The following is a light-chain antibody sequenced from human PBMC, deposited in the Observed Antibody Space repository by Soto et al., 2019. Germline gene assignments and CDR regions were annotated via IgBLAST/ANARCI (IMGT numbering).Light chain of an antibody. CDR2: DAS. CDR3: QQRSNWPT. V-gene: IGKV3-11*01. Sequence: EIVLTQSPATLSLSPGERATLSCRASQSVSSYLAWYQQKPGQAPRLLIYDASNRATGIPARFSGSGSGTDFTLPIGRLEPEDLAVNSCQQRSNWPTSGGGTKGENK. J-gene: IGKJ4*01. CDR1: QSVSSY.